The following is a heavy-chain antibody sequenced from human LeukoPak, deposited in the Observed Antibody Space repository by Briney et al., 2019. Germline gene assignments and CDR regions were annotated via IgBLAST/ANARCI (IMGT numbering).Heavy chain of an antibody. V-gene: IGHV4-59*08. CDR2: IYYSGST. J-gene: IGHJ2*01. CDR1: GGSISSYY. Sequence: PSETLSLTCTVSGGSISSYYWSWIRQPPGKGLEWIGYIYYSGSTNYNPSLKSRVTISVDTSKNQFSLKLSSVTAADTAVYYCARPLYSSSWYDWYFDLWGRGNLVTVSS. D-gene: IGHD6-13*01. CDR3: ARPLYSSSWYDWYFDL.